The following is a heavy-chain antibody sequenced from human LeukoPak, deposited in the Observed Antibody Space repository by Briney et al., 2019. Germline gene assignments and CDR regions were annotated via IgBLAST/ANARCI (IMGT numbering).Heavy chain of an antibody. Sequence: SVKVSCKASGGTFSSYAISWVRQAPGQGLEWMGGIIPIFDATNYAQKFQGRVTITTDESTSTAYMELSSLRSEDTAVYYCARDLKYSSAPDVDKTFDPWGQGTLVTVSS. V-gene: IGHV1-69*05. D-gene: IGHD6-25*01. CDR2: IIPIFDAT. CDR3: ARDLKYSSAPDVDKTFDP. CDR1: GGTFSSYA. J-gene: IGHJ5*02.